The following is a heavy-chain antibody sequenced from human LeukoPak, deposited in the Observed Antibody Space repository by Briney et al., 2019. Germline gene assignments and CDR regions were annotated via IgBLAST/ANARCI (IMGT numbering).Heavy chain of an antibody. CDR1: GYTLTELS. CDR2: FDPEDGET. V-gene: IGHV1-24*01. CDR3: ATGPAGQQLVRSWFDP. Sequence: ASVKVSCKVSGYTLTELSMHWVRQAPGKGLEWMGGFDPEDGETIYAQKFQGRVTMTEDTSTDTAYMELSSLRSEDTAVYYCATGPAGQQLVRSWFDPWGQGTLVTVSS. J-gene: IGHJ5*02. D-gene: IGHD6-13*01.